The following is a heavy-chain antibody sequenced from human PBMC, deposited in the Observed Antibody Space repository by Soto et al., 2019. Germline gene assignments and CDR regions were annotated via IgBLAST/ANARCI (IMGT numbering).Heavy chain of an antibody. CDR1: GYTFTDYW. CDR3: ARQAYSSRSGWFDP. D-gene: IGHD6-13*01. CDR2: IYPGDSDT. J-gene: IGHJ5*02. Sequence: GESLKISCKGSGYTFTDYWIGWVRQLPGKGLGGMGIIYPGDSDTRYSPSFQGHVTITVDKSTSTAYLQWNTLNASDTAMYYCARQAYSSRSGWFDPWGQGTLVTVSS. V-gene: IGHV5-51*01.